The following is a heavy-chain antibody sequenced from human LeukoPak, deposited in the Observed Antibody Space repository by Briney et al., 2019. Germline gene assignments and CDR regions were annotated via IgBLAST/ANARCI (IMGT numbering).Heavy chain of an antibody. CDR3: ARHGSRGKIGHGYFYHFEY. D-gene: IGHD3-22*01. J-gene: IGHJ4*02. CDR1: GGSISSSSYY. CDR2: VNYSGST. Sequence: SETLSLTCTVSGGSISSSSYYWGWGRQPPGTGLEWLGSVNYSGSTYYNPSRRGRATISVDTSTNQCSLKLSSLTAADTAVYYCARHGSRGKIGHGYFYHFEYWGQGTLVTVSS. V-gene: IGHV4-39*01.